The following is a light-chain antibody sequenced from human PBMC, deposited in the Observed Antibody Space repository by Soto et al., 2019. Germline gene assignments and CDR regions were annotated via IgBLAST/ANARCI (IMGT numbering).Light chain of an antibody. V-gene: IGKV1-5*01. CDR1: QTIRSR. Sequence: DFQMTQSPSTLSASVGDRVTITCRASQTIRSRLAWFQQKPGKAPKLLIYDASSLESGVPQRFSGSGYGTEFTLNISSLQTDDFSSYYCQQYHSYWTFGQGTKVEMK. CDR3: QQYHSYWT. CDR2: DAS. J-gene: IGKJ1*01.